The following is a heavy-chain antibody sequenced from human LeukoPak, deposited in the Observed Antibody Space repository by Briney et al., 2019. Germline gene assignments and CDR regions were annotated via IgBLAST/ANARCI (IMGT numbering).Heavy chain of an antibody. V-gene: IGHV4-59*01. D-gene: IGHD6-13*01. CDR3: ARVTGYMTEDYFDY. J-gene: IGHJ4*02. CDR2: IYYSGST. CDR1: GGSINSYY. Sequence: PSETLSLTCTVSGGSINSYYWSWIREPPGRRLEWIGYIYYSGSTNYNPSLKSRVTISVDTSKNQFSLRLSSVTAADTAVYYCARVTGYMTEDYFDYWGQGTLLTVSS.